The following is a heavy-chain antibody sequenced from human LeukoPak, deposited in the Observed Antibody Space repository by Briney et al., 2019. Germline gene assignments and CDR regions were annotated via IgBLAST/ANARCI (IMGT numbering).Heavy chain of an antibody. Sequence: DSVKGRFTISRDNSKNTLYLQMNSLRAEDTAVYYCAREDEGWFDPWGQGTLVTVSS. CDR3: AREDEGWFDP. V-gene: IGHV3-30*07. J-gene: IGHJ5*02.